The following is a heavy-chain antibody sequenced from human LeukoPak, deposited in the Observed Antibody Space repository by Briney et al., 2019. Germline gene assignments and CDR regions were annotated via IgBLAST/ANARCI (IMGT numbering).Heavy chain of an antibody. D-gene: IGHD5-24*01. CDR2: IHYSGST. J-gene: IGHJ3*01. CDR3: ARQSGGGYNSGVFDL. Sequence: SETLSLTCTVSGDSISSYYWSWIRQPPGKGLEGIGYIHYSGSTKYNASLKSRVTISLDTSKNQFSLKLSSVTAADTAVYSCARQSGGGYNSGVFDLWGQGTMVTVSS. V-gene: IGHV4-59*08. CDR1: GDSISSYY.